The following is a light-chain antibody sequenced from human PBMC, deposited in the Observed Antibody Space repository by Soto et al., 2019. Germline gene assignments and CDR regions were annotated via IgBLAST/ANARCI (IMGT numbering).Light chain of an antibody. V-gene: IGKV3-11*01. CDR1: QSVSSF. CDR2: DAS. Sequence: DIVLTQSPATLSLSPGERATLTCRASQSVSSFLAWYQQKPGQAPRLLIYDASNRATGIPARFSGSGSATDFTLTISSLEPEDFAVYYCQQRSSWITFGQGTRLE. CDR3: QQRSSWIT. J-gene: IGKJ5*01.